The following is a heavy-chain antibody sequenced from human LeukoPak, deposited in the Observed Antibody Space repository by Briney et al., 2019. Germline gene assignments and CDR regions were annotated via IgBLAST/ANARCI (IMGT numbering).Heavy chain of an antibody. CDR1: GFTFSSYG. Sequence: PGGSLRLSCAASGFTFSSYGMHWVRQAPGKGLEWVAVISYDGSNKYYADSVKGRFTISRDNAKNSLYLQMNSLRAEDTAVYYCARVDPATDWGQGTLVTVSS. J-gene: IGHJ4*02. CDR2: ISYDGSNK. D-gene: IGHD6-13*01. CDR3: ARVDPATD. V-gene: IGHV3-30*03.